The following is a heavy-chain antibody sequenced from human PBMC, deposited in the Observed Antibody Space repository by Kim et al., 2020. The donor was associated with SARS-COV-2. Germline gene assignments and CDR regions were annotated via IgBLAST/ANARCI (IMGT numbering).Heavy chain of an antibody. V-gene: IGHV4-39*01. D-gene: IGHD6-19*01. CDR1: GGSISSSSYY. CDR2: IYYSGST. Sequence: SETLSLTCTVSGGSISSSSYYWGWIRQPPGKGLEWIGSIYYSGSTYYNPSLKSRVTISVDTSKNQFSLKLSSVTAADTAVYYCASRLKYSSGWPFDYWGQGTLVTVSS. J-gene: IGHJ4*02. CDR3: ASRLKYSSGWPFDY.